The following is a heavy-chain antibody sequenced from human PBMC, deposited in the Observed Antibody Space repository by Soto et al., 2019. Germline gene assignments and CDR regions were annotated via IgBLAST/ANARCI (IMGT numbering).Heavy chain of an antibody. J-gene: IGHJ4*02. Sequence: SVKVSCKASGGTFSSYTISWVRQAPGQGLEWMGRIIPILGIANYAQKFQGRVTITADKSTSTAYMELSSLRSEDTAVYYCAREGSYYYDSSGYYLPFDYWGQGTLVTVSS. CDR2: IIPILGIA. V-gene: IGHV1-69*04. D-gene: IGHD3-22*01. CDR3: AREGSYYYDSSGYYLPFDY. CDR1: GGTFSSYT.